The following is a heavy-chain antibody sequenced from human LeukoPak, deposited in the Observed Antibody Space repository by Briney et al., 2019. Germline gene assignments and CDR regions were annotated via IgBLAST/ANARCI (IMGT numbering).Heavy chain of an antibody. CDR1: GFTFSSYG. CDR2: ISYDGSNK. D-gene: IGHD5-12*01. V-gene: IGHV3-30*18. CDR3: AKDISIVATTLYYYYGMDV. J-gene: IGHJ6*02. Sequence: GGSLRLSCAASGFTFSSYGMHWVRQAPGKGLEWVAVISYDGSNKYYADSVKGRFTISRDNSKNTLYLQMNSLRAEDTAVYYCAKDISIVATTLYYYYGMDVWGQGTTVTVSS.